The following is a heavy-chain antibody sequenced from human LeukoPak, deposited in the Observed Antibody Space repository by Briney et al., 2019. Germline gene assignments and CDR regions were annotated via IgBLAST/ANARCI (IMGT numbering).Heavy chain of an antibody. CDR1: GFTFSSYA. Sequence: GGSLRLSCAASGFTFSSYAMSWVRQAPGKGLEWVSALSGSGGSTYYADSVKGRFTISRDNSKNTLYLQMNSLRAEDTAVYYRAKFGGYCSSTSCYVRSDYYYGMDVWGQGTTVTVSS. CDR2: LSGSGGST. D-gene: IGHD2-2*01. J-gene: IGHJ6*02. CDR3: AKFGGYCSSTSCYVRSDYYYGMDV. V-gene: IGHV3-23*01.